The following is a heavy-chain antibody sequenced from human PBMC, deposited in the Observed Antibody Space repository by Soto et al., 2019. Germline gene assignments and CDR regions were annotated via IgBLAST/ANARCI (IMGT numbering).Heavy chain of an antibody. Sequence: EVQLVESGGGLVKPGGSLRLSCAASGFTFSSYSMNWVRQAPGKGLEWVSSISSSSSYIYYAASVKGRFTISRDNAKNSLYLQMNSLRAEDTAVYYCARDKEWERLPSYYFDYWCQGTLVTVSS. CDR1: GFTFSSYS. J-gene: IGHJ4*02. D-gene: IGHD1-26*01. CDR2: ISSSSSYI. V-gene: IGHV3-21*01. CDR3: ARDKEWERLPSYYFDY.